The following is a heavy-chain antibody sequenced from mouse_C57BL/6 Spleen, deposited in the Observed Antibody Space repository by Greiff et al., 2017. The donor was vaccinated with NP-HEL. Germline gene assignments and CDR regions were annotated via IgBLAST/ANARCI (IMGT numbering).Heavy chain of an antibody. CDR2: IYPGSGST. V-gene: IGHV1-55*01. CDR3: ALYDDEEGDYAMDY. CDR1: GYTFTSYW. J-gene: IGHJ4*01. D-gene: IGHD2-4*01. Sequence: VQLQQSGAELVKPGASVKMSCKASGYTFTSYWITWVKQRPGQGLEWIGDIYPGSGSTNYNEKFKSKAPLTVDTSSSTAYMQLSSLTSEDSAVYYCALYDDEEGDYAMDYWGQGTSVTVSS.